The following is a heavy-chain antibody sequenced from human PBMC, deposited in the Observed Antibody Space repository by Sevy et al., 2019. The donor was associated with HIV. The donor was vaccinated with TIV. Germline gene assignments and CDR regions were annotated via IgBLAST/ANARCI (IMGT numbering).Heavy chain of an antibody. Sequence: ASVKVSCKASGYTFIGYYMHWVRQAPGQGLEWMGRINPNSGGTNYAQKFQGRVTMTRDTSISTAYMELSRLRSDDTAVYYCARVTIFGVVIIDYWGQGTLVTVSS. CDR3: ARVTIFGVVIIDY. CDR1: GYTFIGYY. V-gene: IGHV1-2*06. J-gene: IGHJ4*02. D-gene: IGHD3-3*01. CDR2: INPNSGGT.